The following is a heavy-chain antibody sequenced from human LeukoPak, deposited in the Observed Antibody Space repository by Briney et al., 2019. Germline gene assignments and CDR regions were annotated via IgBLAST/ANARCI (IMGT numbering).Heavy chain of an antibody. CDR3: ARETLGVTAFDI. CDR1: GFTFSSYA. Sequence: GGSLRLSCAASGFTFSSYAMSWVRQAPGKGLEWVSAISGSGGSTYYADSVKGRFTISRDNSKNMLYLQMNSLRAEDTAVYYCARETLGVTAFDIWGQGTMVTVSS. CDR2: ISGSGGST. J-gene: IGHJ3*02. D-gene: IGHD2-21*02. V-gene: IGHV3-23*01.